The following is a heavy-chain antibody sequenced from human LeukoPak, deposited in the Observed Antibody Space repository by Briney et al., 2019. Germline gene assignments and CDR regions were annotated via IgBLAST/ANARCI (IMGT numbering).Heavy chain of an antibody. Sequence: PGGSLRLSCAASGFTFSSYSMNWVRQAPGKGLEWVSSISSGSSYIYYADSVKGRFTISRDNAKNSLYLQMNSLRAEDTAVYYCARDPSGGYHDAFDIWGQGTMVTVSS. CDR1: GFTFSSYS. CDR3: ARDPSGGYHDAFDI. CDR2: ISSGSSYI. V-gene: IGHV3-21*01. D-gene: IGHD6-19*01. J-gene: IGHJ3*02.